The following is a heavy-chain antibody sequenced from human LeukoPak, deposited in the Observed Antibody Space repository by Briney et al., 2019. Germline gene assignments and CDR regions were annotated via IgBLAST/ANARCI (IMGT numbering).Heavy chain of an antibody. J-gene: IGHJ5*02. D-gene: IGHD2-21*02. CDR1: GFSFSNSE. V-gene: IGHV3-48*03. CDR3: TSDCGRDRHWFDP. Sequence: GGFLILSCAASGFSFSNSEMNWVRKAPGKGLGRGSYISSGGSATHYAASVKGRFTISRDNAKSSLYLQMNSLRAEDTAIYYCTSDCGRDRHWFDPWGQGTLVTVSS. CDR2: ISSGGSAT.